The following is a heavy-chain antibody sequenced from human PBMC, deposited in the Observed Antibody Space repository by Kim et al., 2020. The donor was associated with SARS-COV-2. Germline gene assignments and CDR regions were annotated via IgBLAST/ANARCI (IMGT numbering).Heavy chain of an antibody. D-gene: IGHD5-18*01. V-gene: IGHV4-59*08. Sequence: SETLSLTCTVSGGSISSYYWSWIRQPPGKGLEWIGYIYYSGSNNYNPSLKSRVTISVDTSKNQFSLKLSSVTAADTAVYYCARSKEGIAAMVFYYYYGM. CDR1: GGSISSYY. CDR2: IYYSGSN. J-gene: IGHJ6*01. CDR3: ARSKEGIAAMVFYYYYGM.